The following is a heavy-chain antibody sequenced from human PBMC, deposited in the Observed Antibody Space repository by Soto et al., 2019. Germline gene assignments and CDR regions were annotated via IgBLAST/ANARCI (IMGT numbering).Heavy chain of an antibody. CDR3: ARALTTYCSGGSCYGGYNWFDP. CDR1: GFTFSSYE. Sequence: PGGSLRLSCAASGFTFSSYEMNWVRQAAGKGLEWVSYISSSGSTIYYADSVKGRFTISRDNAKNSLYLQMNSLRAEDTAVYYCARALTTYCSGGSCYGGYNWFDPWGQGTLGTVSS. V-gene: IGHV3-48*03. D-gene: IGHD2-15*01. CDR2: ISSSGSTI. J-gene: IGHJ5*02.